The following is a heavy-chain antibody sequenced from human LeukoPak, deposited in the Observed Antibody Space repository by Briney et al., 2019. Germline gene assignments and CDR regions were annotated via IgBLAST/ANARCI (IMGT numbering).Heavy chain of an antibody. CDR3: ARHTTVVPPHYFDY. J-gene: IGHJ4*02. CDR1: GGSISSYY. V-gene: IGHV4-59*08. D-gene: IGHD4-23*01. Sequence: SETLSLTCTVSGGSISSYYWSWIRQPPGKGLEWIGCIYYSGSTNYNPSLKSRVTISLDTSKNQISLKLSSVTAADTAVYYCARHTTVVPPHYFDYWGQGTLVTVSS. CDR2: IYYSGST.